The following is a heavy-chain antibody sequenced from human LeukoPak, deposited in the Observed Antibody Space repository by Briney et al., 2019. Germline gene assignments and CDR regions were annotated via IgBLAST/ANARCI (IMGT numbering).Heavy chain of an antibody. CDR1: GGSISSSSYY. CDR2: IYYSGST. Sequence: SETLSLTCTVSGGSISSSSYYWGWIRQPPGKGLEWIGSIYYSGSTYYNPSLKSRVTISVDTSKNQFSLKLSSVTAADTAVYYCAREDLTLYDSSGSRRVSWFDYWGQGTLVTVSS. V-gene: IGHV4-39*02. D-gene: IGHD3-22*01. CDR3: AREDLTLYDSSGSRRVSWFDY. J-gene: IGHJ4*02.